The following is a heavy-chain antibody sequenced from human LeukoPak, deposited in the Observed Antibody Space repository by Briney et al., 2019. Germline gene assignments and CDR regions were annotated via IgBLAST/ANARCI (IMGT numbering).Heavy chain of an antibody. CDR1: GGSFSGYY. Sequence: SETLSLTCAVYGGSFSGYYWSWIRQPPGKGLEWIGYIYYSGSANYNPSLKSRVTISVDTSKNQFSLKLTSVTAADTAVYYCARVAAPREYYFDYWGQGTLVTVSS. CDR3: ARVAAPREYYFDY. V-gene: IGHV4-59*01. J-gene: IGHJ4*02. D-gene: IGHD6-25*01. CDR2: IYYSGSA.